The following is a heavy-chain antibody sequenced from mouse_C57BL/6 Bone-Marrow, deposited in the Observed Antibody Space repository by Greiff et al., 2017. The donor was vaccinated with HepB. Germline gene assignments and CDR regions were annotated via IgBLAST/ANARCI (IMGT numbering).Heavy chain of an antibody. J-gene: IGHJ2*01. V-gene: IGHV1-64*01. D-gene: IGHD1-1*01. CDR3: ARDIYYGSSYYFDY. CDR1: GYTFTSYW. Sequence: QVQLQQPGAQLVKPGASVKLSCKASGYTFTSYWMHWVKQRPGQGLEWIGMIHPNSGSTNYNEKFKSKATLTVDKSSSTAYMQLSSLTSEDSAVYYCARDIYYGSSYYFDYWGQGTTLTVSS. CDR2: IHPNSGST.